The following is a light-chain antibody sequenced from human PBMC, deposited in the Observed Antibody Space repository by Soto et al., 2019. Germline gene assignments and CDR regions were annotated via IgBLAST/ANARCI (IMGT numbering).Light chain of an antibody. CDR3: SSYTSSSTPLYI. V-gene: IGLV2-14*01. Sequence: LTQPASVSGSPGQSITISCTGTSSDVGGYNYVSWYQQHPGKAPKLMIYEVSNRPSGVSNRFSGSKSGNTASLTISGLQAEDEADYYCSSYTSSSTPLYIFGTGTKVTVL. CDR1: SSDVGGYNY. CDR2: EVS. J-gene: IGLJ1*01.